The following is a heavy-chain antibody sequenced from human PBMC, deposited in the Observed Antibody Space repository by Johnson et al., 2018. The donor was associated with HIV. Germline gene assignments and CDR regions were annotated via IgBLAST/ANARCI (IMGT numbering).Heavy chain of an antibody. Sequence: VQLVESGGGLVQPGGSLRLSCAASGFTFSSYAMSWVRQAPGKGLEWVSGINWNGGSTYYADSVKGRFTISRDNSKNTLYLQMNSLRAEDTAVYYCARDLTRGYSPRGAFDIWGQGTMVTVSS. J-gene: IGHJ3*02. CDR1: GFTFSSYA. CDR2: INWNGGST. CDR3: ARDLTRGYSPRGAFDI. D-gene: IGHD5-18*01. V-gene: IGHV3-23*04.